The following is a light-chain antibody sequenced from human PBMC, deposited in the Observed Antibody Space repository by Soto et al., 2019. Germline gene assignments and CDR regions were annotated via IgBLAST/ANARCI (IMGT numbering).Light chain of an antibody. Sequence: QSALTQPRSVSGSPGQSVTISCTGTSSDVGGYNYVSWYQQHPGKAPKLMIYDVSKRPSRVPDRFSGSKSGNTASLTISGLQAEHEADYYCCSYAGSYYVFGTGTKVTVL. V-gene: IGLV2-11*01. CDR2: DVS. CDR1: SSDVGGYNY. J-gene: IGLJ1*01. CDR3: CSYAGSYYV.